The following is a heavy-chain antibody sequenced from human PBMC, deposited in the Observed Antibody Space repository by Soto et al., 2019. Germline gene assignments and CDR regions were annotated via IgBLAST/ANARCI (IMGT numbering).Heavy chain of an antibody. D-gene: IGHD3-22*01. J-gene: IGHJ4*02. CDR1: GGSISSGGYS. V-gene: IGHV4-30-2*01. Sequence: QLQLQESGSGLVKPSQTLSLTCAVSGGSISSGGYSWSWIRQPPGKGLEWIGYIYHSGSTYYNPSRKSRVTISVDRSKKQFSLKLSSVTAADTAVYYCASRQIGCSGYWSQVYWCQVTLVTVSS. CDR2: IYHSGST. CDR3: ASRQIGCSGYWSQVY.